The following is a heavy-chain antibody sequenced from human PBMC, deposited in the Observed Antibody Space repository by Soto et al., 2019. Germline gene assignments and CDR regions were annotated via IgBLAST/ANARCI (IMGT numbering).Heavy chain of an antibody. CDR3: ARDRRIRYFDI. D-gene: IGHD3-10*01. V-gene: IGHV3-21*01. CDR2: ISSSSSYI. J-gene: IGHJ3*02. Sequence: EVQLVESGGGLVKPGGSLRLSCAASGFTFSSYSMNWVRQAPGKGLEWVSSISSSSSYIYYADSVKGRFTISRDNAKNSLYLQMNSLRAEDAAVYYCARDRRIRYFDIWGQGTMVTVSS. CDR1: GFTFSSYS.